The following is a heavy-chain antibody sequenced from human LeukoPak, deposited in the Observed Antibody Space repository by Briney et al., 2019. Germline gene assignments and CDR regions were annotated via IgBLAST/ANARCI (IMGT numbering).Heavy chain of an antibody. CDR2: INHSGST. J-gene: IGHJ5*02. CDR1: GGSFSGYY. CDR3: ARGNSYSWEDWFDP. D-gene: IGHD5-18*01. Sequence: SETLSLTCAVYGGSFSGYYWSWIRPPPGGGREWIGEINHSGSTNYNPCLRSRVTISGNTSKNHFSLKLSSVNAADTAVYYCARGNSYSWEDWFDPWGQGTLVTVSS. V-gene: IGHV4-34*01.